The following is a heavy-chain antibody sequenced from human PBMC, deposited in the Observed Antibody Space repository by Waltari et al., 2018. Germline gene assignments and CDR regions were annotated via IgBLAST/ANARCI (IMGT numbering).Heavy chain of an antibody. CDR3: VRATLVGASTRAGLDP. Sequence: EVQLVESGGGLVQPGGSLRLSCAASGFTFSSYWIHWVRQAPGKGLVWFSRTKGEGSSTSYADSVKGRFTISRENAKNTLYLQMNSLRVEDTAVYYCVRATLVGASTRAGLDPWGQGTLVTVSS. CDR2: TKGEGSST. V-gene: IGHV3-74*01. CDR1: GFTFSSYW. D-gene: IGHD1-26*01. J-gene: IGHJ5*02.